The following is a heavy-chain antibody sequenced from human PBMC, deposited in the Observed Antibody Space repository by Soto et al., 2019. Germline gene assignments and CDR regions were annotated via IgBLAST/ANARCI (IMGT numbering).Heavy chain of an antibody. CDR1: GASMTTAADY. D-gene: IGHD1-26*01. V-gene: IGHV4-39*02. CDR2: VYSGGAT. Sequence: QVQLQESGPRLVKPSETLSLTCTVSGASMTTAADYWPWIRQPPGKGLEWIGSVYSGGATYYNPSLNGRVTISADTSKNQFSLRLTSVTAADTAVYYCAKDRTGGWEVARKDYFDYWGQGTLVTVSS. J-gene: IGHJ4*02. CDR3: AKDRTGGWEVARKDYFDY.